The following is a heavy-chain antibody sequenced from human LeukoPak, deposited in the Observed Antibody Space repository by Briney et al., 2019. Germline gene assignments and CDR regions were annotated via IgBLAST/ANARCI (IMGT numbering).Heavy chain of an antibody. V-gene: IGHV3-7*01. D-gene: IGHD1-14*01. CDR2: IQSDGSEK. J-gene: IGHJ3*02. Sequence: GGSLRLSCTASGFTFRDYWMSWVRQAPGKGLEWVANIQSDGSEKNYIDSVQGRFTVSRDNAKTSLYLQMNSLRAEDTAVYYCARVARKDAFDIWGQGTMVTVSS. CDR1: GFTFRDYW. CDR3: ARVARKDAFDI.